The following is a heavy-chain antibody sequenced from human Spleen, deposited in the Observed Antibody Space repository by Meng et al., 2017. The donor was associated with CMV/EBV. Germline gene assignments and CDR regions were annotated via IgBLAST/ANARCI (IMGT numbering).Heavy chain of an antibody. J-gene: IGHJ4*02. CDR1: GFTFSSYA. CDR2: ISYDGSNK. CDR3: ARGGSYGVY. V-gene: IGHV3-30-3*01. Sequence: GESLKISCAASGFTFSSYAMHWVRQAPGKGLEWVAVISYDGSNKYYADSVKGRFTISRDNSKNTLYLQMNSLRAEDTAVYYCARGGSYGVYWGQGTLVTVSS. D-gene: IGHD1-26*01.